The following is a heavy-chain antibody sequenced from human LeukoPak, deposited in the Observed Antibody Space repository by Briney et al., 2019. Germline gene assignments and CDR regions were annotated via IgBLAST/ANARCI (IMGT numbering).Heavy chain of an antibody. D-gene: IGHD3-22*01. CDR1: GFTFSSYA. CDR3: AKGLDTMIVYYFDY. CDR2: ISGSGGST. J-gene: IGHJ4*02. Sequence: PGGSLRLSXAASGFTFSSYAMSWVRQTPGKGLEWVSAISGSGGSTYYADSVKGRFTISRDNSKNTLYLQMNSLRAEDTAVYYCAKGLDTMIVYYFDYWGQGTLVTVSS. V-gene: IGHV3-23*01.